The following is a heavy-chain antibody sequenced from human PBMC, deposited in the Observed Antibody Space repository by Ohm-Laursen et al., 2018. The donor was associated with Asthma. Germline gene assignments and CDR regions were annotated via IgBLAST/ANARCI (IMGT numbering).Heavy chain of an antibody. CDR2: IKHDGSET. CDR1: GFSLSGHC. V-gene: IGHV3-7*01. Sequence: SLRLSCAASGFSLSGHCMSSVRPAPAKGLEWVANIKHDGSETYYVYTVKCRFTISRDNAKNSVYLQMNSQRAEDTAVFYCTRFHYSGLDVWGQGTTVTVSS. CDR3: TRFHYSGLDV. J-gene: IGHJ6*02.